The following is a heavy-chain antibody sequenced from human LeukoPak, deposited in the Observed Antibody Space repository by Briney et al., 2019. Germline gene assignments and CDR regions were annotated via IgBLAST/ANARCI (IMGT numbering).Heavy chain of an antibody. CDR3: ARVAVIYYYYMEV. CDR2: IKQDGSEK. Sequence: GGSLRLSCAASGFTFSSYAMSWVRQAPGKGLEWVANIKQDGSEKYYVDSVKGRFTISRDNAKNSLYLQMSSLRAEDTAVYYCARVAVIYYYYMEVWGKGTTVTVSS. D-gene: IGHD2/OR15-2a*01. V-gene: IGHV3-7*01. J-gene: IGHJ6*03. CDR1: GFTFSSYA.